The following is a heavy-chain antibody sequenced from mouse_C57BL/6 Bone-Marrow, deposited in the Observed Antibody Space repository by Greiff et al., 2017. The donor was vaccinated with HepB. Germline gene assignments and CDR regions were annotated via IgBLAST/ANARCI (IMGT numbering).Heavy chain of an antibody. J-gene: IGHJ2*01. CDR1: GNAFRSYW. D-gene: IGHD1-1*01. Sequence: QVQLQQSGAELLKPGASVKISCKASGNAFRSYWSNGVKQRPGKGLEWIGQIYPGDGDTNYNGKFKGKATLTADKSSSTAYMQLSSLTSEDSAVYFCARKILDGSSYFAYWGQGTTLTVSS. V-gene: IGHV1-80*01. CDR3: ARKILDGSSYFAY. CDR2: IYPGDGDT.